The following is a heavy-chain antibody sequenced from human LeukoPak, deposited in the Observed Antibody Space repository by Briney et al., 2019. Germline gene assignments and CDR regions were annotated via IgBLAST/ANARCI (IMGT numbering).Heavy chain of an antibody. Sequence: NPGGSLRLSCAASGFTFSSYSMNWVRQAPGKGLEWVSSISSSSSYIYYADSVKGRFTTSRDNAKNSLYLQMNSLRAEDTAVYYCARSENRCSGGSCYDWFDPWGQGTLVTVSS. CDR3: ARSENRCSGGSCYDWFDP. D-gene: IGHD2-15*01. J-gene: IGHJ5*02. CDR2: ISSSSSYI. CDR1: GFTFSSYS. V-gene: IGHV3-21*01.